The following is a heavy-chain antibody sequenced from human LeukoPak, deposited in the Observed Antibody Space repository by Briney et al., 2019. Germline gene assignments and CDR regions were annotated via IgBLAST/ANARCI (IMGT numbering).Heavy chain of an antibody. Sequence: GGSLRLSCEASGFTFGSHAMYWVRQAPGKGLEWVAGIFGSGGSPHYADSVKGRFTISRDNSRNTVYLQINSLRAENTAVYYCGKTTVGYSSGQKPAWPVDYWGQGTLVTVSS. CDR1: GFTFGSHA. CDR3: GKTTVGYSSGQKPAWPVDY. V-gene: IGHV3-23*01. D-gene: IGHD5-18*01. CDR2: IFGSGGSP. J-gene: IGHJ4*02.